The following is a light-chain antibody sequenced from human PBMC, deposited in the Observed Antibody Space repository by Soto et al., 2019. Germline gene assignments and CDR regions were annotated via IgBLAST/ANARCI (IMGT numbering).Light chain of an antibody. Sequence: EIVLTQSPGTLSLSPGESATLSCRASQSVDRNYLAWYQQRPGQAPRLLIYGASSRATGIPPRFSGSGSGTEFVPTISGLEAEDSAVYYCHQFASTPRTFGQGTKVETK. V-gene: IGKV3-20*01. J-gene: IGKJ1*01. CDR3: HQFASTPRT. CDR1: QSVDRNY. CDR2: GAS.